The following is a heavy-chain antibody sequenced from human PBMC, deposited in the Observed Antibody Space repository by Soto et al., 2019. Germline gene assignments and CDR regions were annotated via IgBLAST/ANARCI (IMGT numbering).Heavy chain of an antibody. J-gene: IGHJ4*01. V-gene: IGHV1-46*01. D-gene: IGHD2-2*03. Sequence: AAVKVSCKASGYTFTSYYMHWVRQAPGQGLEWMGIINPSGGSTSYAQKFQGRVTMTRDTSTSTVYMELSSLRSEDTAVYYCARGRPLDIVVVPGASSVYFDYWR. CDR3: ARGRPLDIVVVPGASSVYFDY. CDR2: INPSGGST. CDR1: GYTFTSYY.